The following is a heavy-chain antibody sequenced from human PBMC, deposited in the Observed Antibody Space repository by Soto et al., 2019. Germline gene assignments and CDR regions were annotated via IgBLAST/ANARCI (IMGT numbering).Heavy chain of an antibody. J-gene: IGHJ4*02. D-gene: IGHD4-17*01. CDR2: IYWDDDK. V-gene: IGHV2-5*02. CDR3: ARKNYGDYPTDY. Sequence: QITLKESGPTLVKPTQTLTLTCTFSGFSLSTRGVGVGWIRQPPGKALEWLAVIYWDDDKRYSPSLQSRLTINKDTSKNKVVLTMTNMDPVDTATYYCARKNYGDYPTDYWGQGTLVTVSS. CDR1: GFSLSTRGVG.